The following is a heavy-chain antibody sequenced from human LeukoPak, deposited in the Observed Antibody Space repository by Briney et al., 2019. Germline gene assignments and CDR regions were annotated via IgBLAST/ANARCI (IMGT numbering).Heavy chain of an antibody. V-gene: IGHV3-64D*09. J-gene: IGHJ4*02. CDR2: ISSNGGST. Sequence: GGSLRLSCSASGFTFSRYAMHWVRQAPGRGLEFVSAISSNGGSTYYADSVKGRFTISRDNSKNTLYLQMSSLRAEYTAVYYCVKVSDDYWGQGTLVTVSS. CDR3: VKVSDDY. CDR1: GFTFSRYA.